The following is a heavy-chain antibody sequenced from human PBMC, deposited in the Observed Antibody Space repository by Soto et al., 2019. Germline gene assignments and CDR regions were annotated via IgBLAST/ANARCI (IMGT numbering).Heavy chain of an antibody. Sequence: SETLSLTCTVSGGSVSSGSYYWSWIRQPPGKGLEWIGYIYYSGSTNYNPSLKSRVTISVDTSKNQFSLKLSSVTAADTAIYYCARINRLAPVATHYYHSMDLWGQGTTVTVS. CDR1: GGSVSSGSYY. J-gene: IGHJ6*02. CDR2: IYYSGST. D-gene: IGHD6-19*01. CDR3: ARINRLAPVATHYYHSMDL. V-gene: IGHV4-61*01.